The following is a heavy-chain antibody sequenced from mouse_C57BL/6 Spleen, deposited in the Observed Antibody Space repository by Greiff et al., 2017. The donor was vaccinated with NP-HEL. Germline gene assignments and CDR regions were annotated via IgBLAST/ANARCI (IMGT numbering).Heavy chain of an antibody. D-gene: IGHD3-3*01. Sequence: QVQLQQSGAELVKPGASVKISCKASGYAFSSYWMNWVKQRPGKGLEWIGQIYPGGGDTYYNGKLKGKATLTADKSSSTTYMKLSSLTSEDSEVYFCASRGGTWFAYWGQGTLVTVSA. CDR2: IYPGGGDT. CDR1: GYAFSSYW. J-gene: IGHJ3*01. CDR3: ASRGGTWFAY. V-gene: IGHV1-80*01.